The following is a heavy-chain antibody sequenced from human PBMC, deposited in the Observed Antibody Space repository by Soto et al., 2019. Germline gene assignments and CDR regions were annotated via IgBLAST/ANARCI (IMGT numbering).Heavy chain of an antibody. CDR3: ARDPHEFWTSYWFDP. V-gene: IGHV1-18*01. D-gene: IGHD3-3*01. J-gene: IGHJ5*02. CDR2: ISAYDGKT. CDR1: GYSFNTYG. Sequence: GASVKVSCQTSGYSFNTYGINWVRQAPGQGLELVGWISAYDGKTTYGEKFQGRVTLTTDTSTRTAYMELRSLRSDDTAIYYCARDPHEFWTSYWFDPWGQGTPVTVSS.